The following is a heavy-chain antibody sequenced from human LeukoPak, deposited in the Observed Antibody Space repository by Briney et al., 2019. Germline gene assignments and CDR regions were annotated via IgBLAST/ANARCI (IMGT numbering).Heavy chain of an antibody. CDR3: ARVGDRGVIVHYYMDV. CDR2: ISGSGRGGST. D-gene: IGHD3-16*02. V-gene: IGHV3-23*01. Sequence: GGSLRLSCAASGFTFSSSAMSWVRQAPGKGLEWVSAISGSGRGGSTYYADSVKGRFTISRDNAKNSLYLQMNSLRAEDTAVYYCARVGDRGVIVHYYMDVWGKGTTVTVSS. CDR1: GFTFSSSA. J-gene: IGHJ6*03.